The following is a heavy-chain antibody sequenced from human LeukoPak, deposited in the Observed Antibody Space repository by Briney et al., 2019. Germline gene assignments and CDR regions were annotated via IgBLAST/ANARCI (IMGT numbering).Heavy chain of an antibody. V-gene: IGHV3-48*03. CDR1: GFPFSSYE. CDR2: ISSSGSTI. D-gene: IGHD3-10*02. CDR3: AELGITMIGGV. Sequence: GGSLRLSCAASGFPFSSYEMNWVRQAPGKGLEWVSYISSSGSTIYYADSVKGRFTISRDKAKNSLYLQMNSLRAEDTAVYYCAELGITMIGGVWGEGTTVTISS. J-gene: IGHJ6*04.